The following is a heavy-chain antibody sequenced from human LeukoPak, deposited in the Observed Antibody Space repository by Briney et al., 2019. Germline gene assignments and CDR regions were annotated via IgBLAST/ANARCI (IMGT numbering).Heavy chain of an antibody. J-gene: IGHJ4*02. CDR1: GGSISSNSYY. D-gene: IGHD3-10*01. Sequence: SETLSLTCAVSGGSISSNSYYWGWSRQPPGKGLGWIGGIYYSGSTYYNPSLKSRVTISVDTSKNQFSLKLSSVAAADTAVYYCARTRYYYNSRSYGAPYYFDYWGQGTLVTVSS. CDR3: ARTRYYYNSRSYGAPYYFDY. CDR2: IYYSGST. V-gene: IGHV4-39*01.